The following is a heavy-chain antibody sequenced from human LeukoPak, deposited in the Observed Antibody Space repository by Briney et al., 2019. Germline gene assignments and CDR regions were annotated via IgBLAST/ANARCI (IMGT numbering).Heavy chain of an antibody. Sequence: RTSQSLSLTCTVSGASIRSGGYYWGWIRQRPWKGLECSAYIFLGVRTYYNPSLKSGVTISVDTSKSQLCLKKSSVTDAETAVYYCARGTVTTRYFDYRGQGTLGTVSS. D-gene: IGHD4-11*01. CDR3: ARGTVTTRYFDY. CDR1: GASIRSGGYY. J-gene: IGHJ4*02. CDR2: IFLGVRT. V-gene: IGHV4-31*03.